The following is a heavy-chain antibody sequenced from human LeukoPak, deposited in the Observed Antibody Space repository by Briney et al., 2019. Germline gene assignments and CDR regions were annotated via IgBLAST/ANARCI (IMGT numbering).Heavy chain of an antibody. Sequence: SETLSLTCTVSGGSISSGGYYWSWIRQHPGKGLEWIGYIYYSGSTYYNPSLKSRVTISVDTSKNQFSLKLSSVTAADTAVYYCARDGQAFYDAFDIWGQGTMVTVSS. D-gene: IGHD2/OR15-2a*01. CDR3: ARDGQAFYDAFDI. CDR2: IYYSGST. J-gene: IGHJ3*02. CDR1: GGSISSGGYY. V-gene: IGHV4-31*03.